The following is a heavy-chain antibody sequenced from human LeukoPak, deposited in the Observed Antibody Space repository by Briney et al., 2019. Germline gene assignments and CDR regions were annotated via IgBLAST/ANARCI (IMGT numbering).Heavy chain of an antibody. CDR1: GGSISSGSYY. J-gene: IGHJ4*02. D-gene: IGHD3-9*01. V-gene: IGHV4-61*02. CDR2: IYTSGST. Sequence: PSETLSLTCTVSGGSISSGSYYWSWIRQPAGKGLEWIGRIYTSGSTNYNPSLKSRVSISVDTSKTQFSLKLSSVTAADTAVYYCARYFDWFGSYFDYWGQGTLVTVSS. CDR3: ARYFDWFGSYFDY.